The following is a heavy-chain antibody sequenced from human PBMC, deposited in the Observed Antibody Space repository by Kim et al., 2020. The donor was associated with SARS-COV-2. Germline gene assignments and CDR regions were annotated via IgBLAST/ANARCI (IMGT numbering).Heavy chain of an antibody. J-gene: IGHJ4*02. D-gene: IGHD1-26*01. CDR1: GFTFSNYW. CDR2: IRQDGSEK. CDR3: ARDLHAFISGATGVFGY. Sequence: GGSLRLSCEASGFTFSNYWMSWVRQAPGKGLEWVAKIRQDGSEKDYVDSVKGRFTISRDNDRNLLFLQMNNLRVGDTAVYYCARDLHAFISGATGVFGYWGQGALVTVSS. V-gene: IGHV3-7*01.